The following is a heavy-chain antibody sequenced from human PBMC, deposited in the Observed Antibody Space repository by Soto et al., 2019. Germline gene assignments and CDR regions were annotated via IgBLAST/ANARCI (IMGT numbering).Heavy chain of an antibody. CDR3: ARGARGSYYYGSGRDSERYYFDY. CDR2: IIPILGIA. Sequence: QVQLVQSGAEVKKPGSSVKVSCKASGGTFSSYTISWVRQAPGQGREWMGRIIPILGIANYEQKFQGRVTITADKSTSTANMELSSLRSEDTAVYYCARGARGSYYYGSGRDSERYYFDYWGQGTLVTVSS. CDR1: GGTFSSYT. D-gene: IGHD3-10*01. J-gene: IGHJ4*02. V-gene: IGHV1-69*02.